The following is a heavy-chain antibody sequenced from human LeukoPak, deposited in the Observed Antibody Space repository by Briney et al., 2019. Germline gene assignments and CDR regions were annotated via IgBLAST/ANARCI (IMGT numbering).Heavy chain of an antibody. J-gene: IGHJ3*02. CDR1: GFTFSSPA. CDR2: IVVGSDNT. CDR3: AASALGDAFDI. Sequence: GASVKVSCKASGFTFSSPAMQWVRQARGQRLEWIGWIVVGSDNTNYAQEFQERVTITRDVSTSTAYMELSSLRSEDTAVYYCAASALGDAFDIWGQGTMVTVSS. V-gene: IGHV1-58*02. D-gene: IGHD3-3*01.